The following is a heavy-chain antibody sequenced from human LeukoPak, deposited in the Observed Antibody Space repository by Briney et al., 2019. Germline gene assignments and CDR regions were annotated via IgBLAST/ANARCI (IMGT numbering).Heavy chain of an antibody. D-gene: IGHD1-26*01. V-gene: IGHV3-30*18. Sequence: GGSLRLSCEASGFNLNSYGIHWVRQAPGKGLEWVAGISFDRRNKYYADSIKGRFTISRENFDNRFYLQMSSLRSEDTVVYYCAKDRSGGKMHYFDYWGQGTLVTVSS. CDR2: ISFDRRNK. CDR1: GFNLNSYG. CDR3: AKDRSGGKMHYFDY. J-gene: IGHJ4*02.